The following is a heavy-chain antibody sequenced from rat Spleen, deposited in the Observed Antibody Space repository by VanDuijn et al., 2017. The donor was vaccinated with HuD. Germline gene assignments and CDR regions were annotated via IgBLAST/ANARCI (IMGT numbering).Heavy chain of an antibody. CDR2: ISYDGSST. CDR3: TRRGYLSDWYFDL. Sequence: EVQLVESGGGLVQPGRSLKLSCAASGFTFSNYGMAWVRQAPTKGLEWVATISYDGSSTYYRDSVKGRFTISRDNARSTLNLHMDSLRSEDTAIYYCTRRGYLSDWYFDLWGPGTMVTVSS. D-gene: IGHD4-4*01. CDR1: GFTFSNYG. V-gene: IGHV5-29*01. J-gene: IGHJ1*01.